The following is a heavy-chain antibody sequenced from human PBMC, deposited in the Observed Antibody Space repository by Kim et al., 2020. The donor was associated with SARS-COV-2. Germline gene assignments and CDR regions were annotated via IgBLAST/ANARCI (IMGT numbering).Heavy chain of an antibody. CDR3: ARCGSSSCYG. D-gene: IGHD2-2*01. CDR2: P. Sequence: PSYGAPLEGRFNIARDNAKTTLYLQMNSLRAEDTAVYYCARCGSSSCYGWGQGTLVTVST. J-gene: IGHJ4*02. V-gene: IGHV3-74*01.